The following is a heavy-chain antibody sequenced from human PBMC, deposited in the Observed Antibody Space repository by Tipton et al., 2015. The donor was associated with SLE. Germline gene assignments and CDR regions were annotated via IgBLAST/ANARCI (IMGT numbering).Heavy chain of an antibody. CDR2: VYFDGNSNGRG. CDR3: ARGVAERLGLDF. CDR1: GGSLGPYY. D-gene: IGHD6-19*01. Sequence: TLSLTCTVSGGSLGPYYWLWIRQSPGKALEWIGCVYFDGNSNGRGNYNPSLKSRVTMSVDPSNMQFSLNLNSVTAADTALYFCARGVAERLGLDFWGQGSLVTVSS. J-gene: IGHJ4*02. V-gene: IGHV4-4*07.